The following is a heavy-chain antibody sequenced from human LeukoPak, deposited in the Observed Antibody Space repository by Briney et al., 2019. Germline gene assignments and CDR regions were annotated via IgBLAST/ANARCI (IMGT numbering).Heavy chain of an antibody. CDR2: TYYRSWWYY. Sequence: SQTLSLTCAISGDSVSRNSVAWNWVRQSPSRGLEWLGRTYYRSWWYYDYAVSVKSRITINPDTSKNQFSLHLNSVTPEDTAVYYCARDHDYGDYGTYEDYWGQGNMVTVSS. V-gene: IGHV6-1*01. CDR1: GDSVSRNSVA. CDR3: ARDHDYGDYGTYEDY. J-gene: IGHJ4*02. D-gene: IGHD4-17*01.